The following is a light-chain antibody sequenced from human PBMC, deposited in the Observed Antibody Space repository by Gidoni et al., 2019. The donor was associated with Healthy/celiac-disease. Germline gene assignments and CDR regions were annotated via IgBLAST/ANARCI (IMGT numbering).Light chain of an antibody. CDR2: WAS. V-gene: IGKV4-1*01. CDR1: QSVLYSSNNKNY. CDR3: QQYYSTPT. Sequence: DIVLTKSPDSLAVYLGERATINCKSSQSVLYSSNNKNYLAWYQQKPGQPPKLLIYWASTRESGVPDRFSGSGSGTDFTLTISSLQAEDVAVYYCQQYYSTPTFGQGTRLEIK. J-gene: IGKJ5*01.